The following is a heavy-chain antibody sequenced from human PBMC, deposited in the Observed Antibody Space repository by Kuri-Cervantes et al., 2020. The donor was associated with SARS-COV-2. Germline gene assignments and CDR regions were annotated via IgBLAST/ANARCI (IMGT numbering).Heavy chain of an antibody. D-gene: IGHD2-15*01. CDR1: GFTFDDYG. J-gene: IGHJ4*02. V-gene: IGHV3-7*01. CDR3: ACPGETPAAY. CDR2: IKQDGSEK. Sequence: GESLKISCAASGFTFDDYGMSWVRQAPGKGLEWVANIKQDGSEKYYVDSVKGRFTISRDNAKNSLYLQMNSLRAEDTAVYYCACPGETPAAYWGQGTLVTVSS.